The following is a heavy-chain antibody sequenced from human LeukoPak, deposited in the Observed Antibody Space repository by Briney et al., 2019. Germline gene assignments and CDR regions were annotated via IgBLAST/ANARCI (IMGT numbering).Heavy chain of an antibody. J-gene: IGHJ4*02. CDR2: VYTSGNT. CDR3: ARDCSGGTCYDGTVDY. CDR1: GGSISSAY. V-gene: IGHV4-4*07. Sequence: SETLSLTCTVSGGSISSAYWSWIRQPAGKGLEWIGRVYTSGNTNYNPSLRSRVTMSVDTSKNQFSLRLSSVTAADTAVYYCARDCSGGTCYDGTVDYWGQGALVTVSS. D-gene: IGHD2-15*01.